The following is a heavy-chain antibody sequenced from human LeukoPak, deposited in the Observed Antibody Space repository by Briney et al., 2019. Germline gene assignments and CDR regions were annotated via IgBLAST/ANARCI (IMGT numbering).Heavy chain of an antibody. V-gene: IGHV1-69*13. Sequence: GASAKVSCKASGGTFSSYATSWVRQAPGQGLEWMGGIIPIFGTANYAQKFQGRITITADESTSTAYMELSSLRSEDTAVYYCARGRGLSMIRGVIFDYWGQGTRVTVSS. CDR2: IIPIFGTA. CDR3: ARGRGLSMIRGVIFDY. D-gene: IGHD3-10*01. CDR1: GGTFSSYA. J-gene: IGHJ4*02.